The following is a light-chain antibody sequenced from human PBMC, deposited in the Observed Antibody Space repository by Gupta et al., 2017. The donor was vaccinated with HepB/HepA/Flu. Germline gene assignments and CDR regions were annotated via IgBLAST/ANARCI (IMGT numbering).Light chain of an antibody. CDR1: QNIGAY. V-gene: IGKV3-11*01. CDR3: QQRSDWPLT. Sequence: EIVLTQSPATLSVSPGERANLSCRASQNIGAYLGWYQQKPGQPPRLLIYDSSNRATGIPARFSGSGSGTDFTLAISGLEPEDFAVYYCQQRSDWPLTFGGGTKVEIK. J-gene: IGKJ4*01. CDR2: DSS.